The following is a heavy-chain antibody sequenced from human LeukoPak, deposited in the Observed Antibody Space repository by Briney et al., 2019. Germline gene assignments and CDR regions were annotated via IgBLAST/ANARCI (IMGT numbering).Heavy chain of an antibody. V-gene: IGHV4-4*07. J-gene: IGHJ4*02. CDR3: ARQTGSGLFILP. CDR2: VYTSGSP. CDR1: GASISTYY. Sequence: PSETLSLTCSVSGASISTYYWSWIRQSAGKGLEWIGRVYTSGSPKFNPSLKSRVSVSVDTSKNQFSLRLTSVTAADTAVYYCARQTGSGLFILPGGQGTLVTVSS. D-gene: IGHD3/OR15-3a*01.